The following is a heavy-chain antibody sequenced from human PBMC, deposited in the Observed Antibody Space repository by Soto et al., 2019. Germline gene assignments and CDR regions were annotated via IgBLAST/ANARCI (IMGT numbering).Heavy chain of an antibody. V-gene: IGHV4-34*01. CDR1: GGSFSGYY. CDR3: ARVPPWDYGDYETLLDI. D-gene: IGHD4-17*01. Sequence: SETLSLTCAVYGGSFSGYYWSWIRQPPGKGLEWIGEINHSGSTNYNPSLKSRVTISVDTSKNQFSLKLSSVTAADTAVYYCARVPPWDYGDYETLLDIWGQGTMVTVSS. J-gene: IGHJ3*02. CDR2: INHSGST.